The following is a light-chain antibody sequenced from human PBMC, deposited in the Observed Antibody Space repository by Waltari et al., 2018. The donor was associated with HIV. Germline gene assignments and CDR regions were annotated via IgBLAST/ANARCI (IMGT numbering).Light chain of an antibody. CDR2: WAS. CDR1: RTVLYNRNY. V-gene: IGKV4-1*01. CDR3: QQYYTLRST. Sequence: DIVMTQSPDSLAVSLGARATVTCTSSRTVLYNRNYLAWYQQKPGQAPKVLIYWASTRAFGVPDRFGGSGSGTDFSLTISRVQADDVAIYYCQQYYTLRSTFGGGTKIEI. J-gene: IGKJ4*01.